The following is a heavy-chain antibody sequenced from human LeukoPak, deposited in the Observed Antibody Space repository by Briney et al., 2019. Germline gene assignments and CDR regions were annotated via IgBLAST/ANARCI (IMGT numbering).Heavy chain of an antibody. CDR1: GGSISSYY. V-gene: IGHV4-59*08. J-gene: IGHJ4*02. D-gene: IGHD3-10*01. CDR3: ARHSITMVRPAYYFDY. Sequence: PSETLSLTCTVSGGSISSYYWSWIRQPPGKGLEWIGYIYYSGSTNYNPSLKSRVTISVDTSKNQFSLKLSSMTAADTAVYYCARHSITMVRPAYYFDYWGQGTLVTVSS. CDR2: IYYSGST.